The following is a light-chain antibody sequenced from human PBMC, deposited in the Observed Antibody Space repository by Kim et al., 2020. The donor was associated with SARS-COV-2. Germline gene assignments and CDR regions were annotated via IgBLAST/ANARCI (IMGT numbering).Light chain of an antibody. Sequence: GHTFTLSCSGSSSNIGKNSVSRYQQRPGTAPKLLIYDNDRRPSGIPDRFSGSRSGTSATLGITGLQTGDEADYYCAPWDNSLTAGVFGGGTQLTVL. CDR3: APWDNSLTAGV. J-gene: IGLJ3*02. V-gene: IGLV1-51*01. CDR2: DND. CDR1: SSNIGKNS.